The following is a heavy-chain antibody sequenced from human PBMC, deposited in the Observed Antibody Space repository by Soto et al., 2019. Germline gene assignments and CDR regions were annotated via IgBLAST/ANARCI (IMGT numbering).Heavy chain of an antibody. CDR1: GGAFSSYA. CDR3: AREVFLIYDSSGYYYGTDGMDV. J-gene: IGHJ6*02. CDR2: IMPIFGTA. V-gene: IGHV1-69*06. D-gene: IGHD3-22*01. Sequence: GASVKVSCTPSGGAFSSYAIRWVRQAPGQGLEWMGGIMPIFGTANYGQKFEGRVTITADKATSTASMELSSLRSGGTAVYYCAREVFLIYDSSGYYYGTDGMDVWGRGTRVTVSS.